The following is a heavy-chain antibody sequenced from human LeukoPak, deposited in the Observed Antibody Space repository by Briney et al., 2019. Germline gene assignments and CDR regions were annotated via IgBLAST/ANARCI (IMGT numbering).Heavy chain of an antibody. CDR3: ASSKSRAVATILGTAHYYYYGMDV. V-gene: IGHV1-8*01. CDR1: GYTFTSYD. J-gene: IGHJ6*02. D-gene: IGHD5-12*01. CDR2: MNPNSGNT. Sequence: GASVKVSCKASGYTFTSYDINWVRQATGQGLEWMGWMNPNSGNTGYAQKSQGRVTMTRNTSISTAYMELSSLRSEDTAVYYCASSKSRAVATILGTAHYYYYGMDVWGQGTTVTVSS.